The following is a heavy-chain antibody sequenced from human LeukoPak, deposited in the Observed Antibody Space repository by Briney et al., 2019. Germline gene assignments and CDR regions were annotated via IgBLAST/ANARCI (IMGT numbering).Heavy chain of an antibody. D-gene: IGHD5/OR15-5a*01. CDR2: ISYDGSNK. CDR3: ARDPSSTYYFDY. Sequence: AGGSLRLSCAASGFTFSSYAMHWVRQAPGKGLEWVAVISYDGSNKYYADSVKGRFTISRDNSKNTLYLQMNSPRAEDTAVYYCARDPSSTYYFDYWGQGTLVTVSS. CDR1: GFTFSSYA. V-gene: IGHV3-30*01. J-gene: IGHJ4*02.